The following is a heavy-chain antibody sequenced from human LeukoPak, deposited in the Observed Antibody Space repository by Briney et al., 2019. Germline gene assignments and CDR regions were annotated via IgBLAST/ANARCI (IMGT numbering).Heavy chain of an antibody. Sequence: PGRSPRLSCAASGFTFGSYGMHWVRQAPGKGLEWMAVISYDGCNTYYADSEKGLFTISRDNSKHTLYLLMNNLRPEDTAEYSLAKDRNHCSGGTCTDFYYGGQGTLVTVST. D-gene: IGHD2-15*01. V-gene: IGHV3-30*18. CDR3: AKDRNHCSGGTCTDFYY. CDR2: ISYDGCNT. J-gene: IGHJ4*02. CDR1: GFTFGSYG.